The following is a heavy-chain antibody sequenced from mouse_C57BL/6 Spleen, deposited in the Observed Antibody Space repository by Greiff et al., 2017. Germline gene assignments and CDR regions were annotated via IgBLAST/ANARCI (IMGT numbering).Heavy chain of an antibody. Sequence: VQLQQPGAELVKPGASVKVSCKASGYTFTSYWMHWVKQRPGQGLEWIGRIHPSDSDTNYNQKFKGKATLTVDKSSSTAYMQLSSLTSEDSAAYYCAIEDDYDGTWFAYWGQGTLVTVSA. D-gene: IGHD2-4*01. CDR2: IHPSDSDT. V-gene: IGHV1-74*01. CDR3: AIEDDYDGTWFAY. CDR1: GYTFTSYW. J-gene: IGHJ3*01.